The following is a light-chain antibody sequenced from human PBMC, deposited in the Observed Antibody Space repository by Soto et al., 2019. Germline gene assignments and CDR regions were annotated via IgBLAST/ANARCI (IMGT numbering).Light chain of an antibody. CDR3: QQYNNWPPWT. CDR2: RAS. V-gene: IGKV3-15*01. J-gene: IGKJ1*01. Sequence: VLTQSPATLSVSPGEGATLSCRASRTVNSILAWYQQRPGQAPRLLIFRASTRAAGIPDRFSGSGSGTDFTLTISRLEPEDFAVYYCQQYNNWPPWTFGQGTKVDIK. CDR1: RTVNSI.